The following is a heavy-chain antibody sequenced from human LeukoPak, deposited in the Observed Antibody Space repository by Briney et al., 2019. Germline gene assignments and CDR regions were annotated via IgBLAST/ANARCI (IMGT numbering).Heavy chain of an antibody. J-gene: IGHJ4*02. V-gene: IGHV4-39*07. CDR1: GGSISSSSYY. CDR2: INHSGST. CDR3: ARGSRPSDY. D-gene: IGHD6-6*01. Sequence: SETLSLTCTVSGGSISSSSYYWGWIRQPPGKGLEWIGEINHSGSTNYNPSLKSRVTISVDTSKNQFSLKLSSVTAADTAVYYCARGSRPSDYWGQGTLVTVSS.